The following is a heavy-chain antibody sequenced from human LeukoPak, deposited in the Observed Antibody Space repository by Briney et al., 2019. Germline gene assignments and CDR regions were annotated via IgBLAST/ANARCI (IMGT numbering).Heavy chain of an antibody. J-gene: IGHJ4*02. CDR1: GFTISSYA. D-gene: IGHD2-15*01. CDR3: ASAHCSGGSCYSGFDY. V-gene: IGHV3-23*01. CDR2: MSGSGGST. Sequence: GGSLRLSCAVSGFTISSYAMSWVRQAPGKGLEWVSAMSGSGGSTYYADSVKGRFTISRDNAKNSLYLQMNSLRAEDTAVYYCASAHCSGGSCYSGFDYWGQGTLVTVSS.